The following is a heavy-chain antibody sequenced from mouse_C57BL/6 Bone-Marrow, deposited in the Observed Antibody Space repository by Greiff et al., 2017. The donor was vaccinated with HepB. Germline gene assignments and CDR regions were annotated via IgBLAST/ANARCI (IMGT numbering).Heavy chain of an antibody. D-gene: IGHD2-5*01. CDR1: GYTFTDYY. Sequence: VQLQQSGPVLVKPGASVKMSCKASGYTFTDYYMNWVKQSHGKSLEWIGVINPYNGGTSYNQKFKGKATLTVDKSSSTAYMELNSLTSEDSAVYYCASDYSNPYYFDYWGQGTTLTVSS. V-gene: IGHV1-19*01. CDR3: ASDYSNPYYFDY. J-gene: IGHJ2*01. CDR2: INPYNGGT.